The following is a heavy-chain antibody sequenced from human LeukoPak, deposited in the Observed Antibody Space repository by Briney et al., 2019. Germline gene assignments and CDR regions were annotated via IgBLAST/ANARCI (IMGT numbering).Heavy chain of an antibody. CDR3: ARRIPEIIAAAVSWYFDL. D-gene: IGHD6-13*01. J-gene: IGHJ2*01. V-gene: IGHV4-59*08. Sequence: SETLSLTCSVSGGSISNSYWSWIRQPPGKGLEWIGYIYYSGSTNYNPSLKSRVTISVDTSKNQFSLKLSSVTAADTAVYYCARRIPEIIAAAVSWYFDLWGRGTLVTVSS. CDR1: GGSISNSY. CDR2: IYYSGST.